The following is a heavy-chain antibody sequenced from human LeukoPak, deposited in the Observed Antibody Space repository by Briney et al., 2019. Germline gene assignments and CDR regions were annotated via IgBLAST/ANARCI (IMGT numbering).Heavy chain of an antibody. CDR3: AGGDRNGWYFYY. D-gene: IGHD6-19*01. CDR2: ISWNAGST. Sequence: GGSLRLSCAASGFTFNDYDMSWVRQAPGKGLEWVSGISWNAGSTGYADSVKGRFTISRDNAENSLFPQMNSLRVEDTALYYCAGGDRNGWYFYYWGQGILVTVSS. J-gene: IGHJ4*02. CDR1: GFTFNDYD. V-gene: IGHV3-20*04.